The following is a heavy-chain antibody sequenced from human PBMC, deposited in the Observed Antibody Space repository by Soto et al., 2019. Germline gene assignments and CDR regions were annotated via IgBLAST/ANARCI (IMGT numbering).Heavy chain of an antibody. CDR1: GGSMSNYY. CDR3: ARGALRYTFDY. J-gene: IGHJ4*02. Sequence: SETLSLTCTVSGGSMSNYYWSWIRQPPGKGLEWIGYIYYTGSTSYNPSLKSRVTISVGTSKNHFSLKLTSVTAADTAVYYCARGALRYTFDYWGQGTLVTVSS. CDR2: IYYTGST. V-gene: IGHV4-59*01. D-gene: IGHD3-9*01.